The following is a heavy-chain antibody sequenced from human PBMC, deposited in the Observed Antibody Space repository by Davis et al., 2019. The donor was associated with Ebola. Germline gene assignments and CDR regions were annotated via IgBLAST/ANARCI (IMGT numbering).Heavy chain of an antibody. CDR2: ISSRSYYI. J-gene: IGHJ4*02. V-gene: IGHV3-21*01. CDR3: ARSSV. Sequence: GESLKISCAASGFTFSTYSMNWVRQAPGKGLEWVSSISSRSYYIYYADSVKGRFTISRDNAKNSLYLQMNSLRAEDTAVYYCARSSVWGQGTLVTVSS. CDR1: GFTFSTYS.